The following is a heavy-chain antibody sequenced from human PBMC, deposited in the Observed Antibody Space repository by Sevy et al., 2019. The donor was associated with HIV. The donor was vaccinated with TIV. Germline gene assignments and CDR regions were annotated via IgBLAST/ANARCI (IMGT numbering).Heavy chain of an antibody. CDR1: GFTFSDST. D-gene: IGHD3-22*01. J-gene: IGHJ4*02. V-gene: IGHV3-73*01. CDR2: IRGKGNSFAT. Sequence: GGSLRLSCAASGFTFSDSTMHWVRQTSGKGLEWVGRIRGKGNSFATAYAASVKGRFIRSRDDPKNTAYLQMNSLKTEDTSVYSCTRWVGYYDRSGPTPFDYWGRGTLVTVSS. CDR3: TRWVGYYDRSGPTPFDY.